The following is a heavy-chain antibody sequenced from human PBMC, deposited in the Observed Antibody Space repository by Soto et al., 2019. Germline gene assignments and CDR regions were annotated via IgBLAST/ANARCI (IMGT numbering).Heavy chain of an antibody. D-gene: IGHD6-13*01. J-gene: IGHJ4*02. V-gene: IGHV1-2*02. CDR1: GYTFTDYY. Sequence: QVQLVQSGAEVKNPGASMKVSCKASGYTFTDYYVHWVRQAPGQGLEWMGWINPNSGDTKYAQSFQGRVTMTRDTSIATVYMELSSLESDDTAVYFYTRLRTPYTSSCPYYWGQGTLVSVSS. CDR2: INPNSGDT. CDR3: TRLRTPYTSSCPYY.